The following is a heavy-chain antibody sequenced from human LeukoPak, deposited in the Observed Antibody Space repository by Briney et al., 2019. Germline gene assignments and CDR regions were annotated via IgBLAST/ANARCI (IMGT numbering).Heavy chain of an antibody. J-gene: IGHJ4*02. Sequence: GGSLRLSCAASGITVTNNYWHWLRQAPGKGLEWVPIIYANGDTLYAASVRGRFTFSRDNSKNTFYLQMNSLRAEDTAIYYCAHGDYPLTYWGQGTLVTVSS. CDR3: AHGDYPLTY. D-gene: IGHD4-17*01. CDR1: GITVTNNY. CDR2: IYANGDT. V-gene: IGHV3-66*01.